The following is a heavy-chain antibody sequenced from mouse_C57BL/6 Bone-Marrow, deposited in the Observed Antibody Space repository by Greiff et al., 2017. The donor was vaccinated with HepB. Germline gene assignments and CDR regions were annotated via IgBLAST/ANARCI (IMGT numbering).Heavy chain of an antibody. CDR1: GFTFSSYA. CDR2: ISDGGSYT. J-gene: IGHJ2*01. Sequence: EVMLVESGGGLVKPGGSLKLSCAASGFTFSSYAMSWVRQTPEKRLEWVATISDGGSYTYYPDNVKGRFTISRDNAKNNLYLQMSHLKSEDTAMYYCAMWVYYGSIHYFDYWGQGTTLTVSS. CDR3: AMWVYYGSIHYFDY. D-gene: IGHD1-1*01. V-gene: IGHV5-4*03.